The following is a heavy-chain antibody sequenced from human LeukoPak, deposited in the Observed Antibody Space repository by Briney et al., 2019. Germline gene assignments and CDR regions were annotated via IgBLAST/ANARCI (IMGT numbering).Heavy chain of an antibody. V-gene: IGHV4-34*01. D-gene: IGHD2-21*02. CDR1: GGSFSGYY. CDR3: ARVYCGGDCHSYYYYYAMDV. J-gene: IGHJ6*02. Sequence: SETLSLTCAVYGGSFSGYYWSWIRQPPGKGLEWIGEINHSGSTNYNPSLKSRVSTSIDTSKNHFSLKLSSVTAADTAVYYCARVYCGGDCHSYYYYYAMDVWGQGTTVTVSS. CDR2: INHSGST.